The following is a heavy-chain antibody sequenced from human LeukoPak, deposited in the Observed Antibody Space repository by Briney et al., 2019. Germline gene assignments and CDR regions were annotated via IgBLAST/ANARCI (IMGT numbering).Heavy chain of an antibody. CDR1: GYIFTSYG. J-gene: IGHJ4*02. Sequence: ASEKVSCKASGYIFTSYGIRWVRQAPGQGLEWMGWISAYNGNTNYAHKFQGRVTMTTDTSTSTAYMELRSLRSDDRAVYYCARDSTDSNSSLGFDDWGQGDLVTVSS. CDR2: ISAYNGNT. V-gene: IGHV1-18*01. CDR3: ARDSTDSNSSLGFDD. D-gene: IGHD3-16*01.